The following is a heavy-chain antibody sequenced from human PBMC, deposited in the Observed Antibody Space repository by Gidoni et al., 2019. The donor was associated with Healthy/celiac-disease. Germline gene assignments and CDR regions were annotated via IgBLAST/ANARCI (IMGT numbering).Heavy chain of an antibody. Sequence: QVQLQASGPGLAKPSETLSLICNVSGYFISNGYFWAWLRQPPGKGLEWIASVHHSGSTYYNPSLRSRLTISPASSKNQFSLHLGSVTAADTAVYFCARAPPRQVDYWGPGTLVTVSS. CDR1: GYFISNGYF. V-gene: IGHV4-38-2*02. CDR3: ARAPPRQVDY. J-gene: IGHJ4*02. CDR2: VHHSGST.